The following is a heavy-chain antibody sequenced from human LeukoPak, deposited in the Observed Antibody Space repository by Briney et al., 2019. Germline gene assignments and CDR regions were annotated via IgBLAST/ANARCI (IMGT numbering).Heavy chain of an antibody. D-gene: IGHD3-10*01. J-gene: IGHJ4*02. Sequence: GGSLRLSCADSGFRFTNAWLTWVRQAPGKGLEWVGRIKSKGDGETTYYAAPVEGRFIMSRDDSKATLYLQMNFLIAEDTAVYYCVTDLGLTMIRGVLVSWGQGTLVTVSS. CDR2: IKSKGDGETT. V-gene: IGHV3-15*06. CDR3: VTDLGLTMIRGVLVS. CDR1: GFRFTNAW.